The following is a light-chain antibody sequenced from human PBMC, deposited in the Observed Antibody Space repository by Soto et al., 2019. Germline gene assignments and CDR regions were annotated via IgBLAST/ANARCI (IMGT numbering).Light chain of an antibody. CDR1: SSNIGNNY. CDR2: DNN. CDR3: GTWVSSLSVV. V-gene: IGLV1-51*01. J-gene: IGLJ3*02. Sequence: QSVLTQPPSVSAAPGQKVTISCSGSSSNIGNNYVSWYQHLPGTAPKLLIYDNNKRPSGIPDRFSGSKSGTSATLGITGLQTGDEADYYCGTWVSSLSVVFGGGTQLTVL.